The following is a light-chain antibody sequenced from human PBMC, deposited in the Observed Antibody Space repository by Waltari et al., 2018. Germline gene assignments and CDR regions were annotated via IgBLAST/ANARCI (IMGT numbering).Light chain of an antibody. CDR3: QQRSNWPPIT. J-gene: IGKJ5*01. Sequence: EIVLTQSPTTLSLSPGDSATLSCRASQSVSSYLAWSQQKPGQAPRLLIYDASNRATGIPARFSGSGSGTDFTLTISSLEPEDFAVYYCQQRSNWPPITFGQGPRLEIK. CDR1: QSVSSY. V-gene: IGKV3-11*01. CDR2: DAS.